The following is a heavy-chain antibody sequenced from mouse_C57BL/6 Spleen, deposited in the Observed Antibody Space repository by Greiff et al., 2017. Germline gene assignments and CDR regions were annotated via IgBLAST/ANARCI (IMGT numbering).Heavy chain of an antibody. CDR2: IYPGSGST. J-gene: IGHJ3*01. CDR1: GYTFTSYW. Sequence: QVQLQQPGAELVKPGASVKMSCKASGYTFTSYWITWVKQRPGQGLEWIGDIYPGSGSTNYNEKFKSKATLTVDTSSSTAYMQLSSLTSEDSAVYYCARSDYYGSSYVTWFAYWGQGTLVTVSA. CDR3: ARSDYYGSSYVTWFAY. D-gene: IGHD1-1*01. V-gene: IGHV1-55*01.